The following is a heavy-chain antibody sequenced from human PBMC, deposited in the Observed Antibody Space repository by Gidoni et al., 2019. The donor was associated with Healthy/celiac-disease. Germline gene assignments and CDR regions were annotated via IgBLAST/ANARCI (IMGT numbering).Heavy chain of an antibody. CDR1: GGSFRGYY. V-gene: IGHV4-34*01. D-gene: IGHD6-13*01. Sequence: QVQLQQWGAGLRRPSETLSLTCAVYGGSFRGYYWSWIRQPPGEGLGWIGEINHSGSTNYNPSLKSRVTISVDTSKKQFSLKLGSVTAADTAVYYCARAAAPRGAFDYWGQGTLVTVSS. J-gene: IGHJ4*02. CDR2: INHSGST. CDR3: ARAAAPRGAFDY.